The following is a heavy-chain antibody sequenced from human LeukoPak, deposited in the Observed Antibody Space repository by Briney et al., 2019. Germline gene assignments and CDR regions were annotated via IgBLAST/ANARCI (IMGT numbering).Heavy chain of an antibody. J-gene: IGHJ4*02. CDR2: ISAYNGNT. Sequence: ASVKVSCKASGYTFTNYYMHWVRQAPGQGLEWMGWISAYNGNTNYAQKLQGRVTMTTDTSTSTAYMELRSLRSDDTAVYYCARDRGLRYFDWLPHPLGYWGQGTLVTVSS. D-gene: IGHD3-9*01. CDR1: GYTFTNYY. V-gene: IGHV1-18*04. CDR3: ARDRGLRYFDWLPHPLGY.